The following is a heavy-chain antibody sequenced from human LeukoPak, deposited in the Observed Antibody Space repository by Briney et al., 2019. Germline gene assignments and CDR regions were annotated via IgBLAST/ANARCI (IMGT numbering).Heavy chain of an antibody. CDR3: AKSARLRYFDWLLSYYYYGMDV. CDR1: GFTFSSYA. Sequence: PGGSLRLSCAASGFTFSSYAMSWVRQAPGKGLEWVSAISGGGGSTYYADSVKGRFTISRDNSKNTLYLQMNSLRAEDTAVYYCAKSARLRYFDWLLSYYYYGMDVWGQGTTVTVSS. D-gene: IGHD3-9*01. CDR2: ISGGGGST. J-gene: IGHJ6*02. V-gene: IGHV3-23*01.